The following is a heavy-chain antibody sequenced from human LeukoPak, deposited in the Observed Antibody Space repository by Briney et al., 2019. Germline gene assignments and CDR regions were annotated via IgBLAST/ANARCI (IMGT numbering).Heavy chain of an antibody. CDR2: ISYDGSNK. V-gene: IGHV3-30*03. CDR3: AGSSHYYYYMDV. Sequence: GGSLRLSCAASGFTFSNYGMHWVRQAPGKGLEWVAVISYDGSNKYYADSVKGRFTISRDNSKNTLYLQMNSLRAEDTAVYYCAGSSHYYYYMDVWGKGTTVTVSS. D-gene: IGHD6-13*01. CDR1: GFTFSNYG. J-gene: IGHJ6*03.